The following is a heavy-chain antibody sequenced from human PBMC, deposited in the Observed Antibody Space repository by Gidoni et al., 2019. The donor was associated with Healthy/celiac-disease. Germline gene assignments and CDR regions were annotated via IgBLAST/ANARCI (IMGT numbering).Heavy chain of an antibody. V-gene: IGHV3-30-3*01. J-gene: IGHJ6*02. Sequence: QVQLVESGGGVVQPGRSLGLPCAASGFTFSSYAMQWVRQAPGKGLEWVAVISYDGSNKYYADSVKGRFTISRDNSKNTLYLQMNSLRAEDTAVYYCARTYYDILTGYYSHYYYYGMDVWGQGTTVTVSS. D-gene: IGHD3-9*01. CDR2: ISYDGSNK. CDR1: GFTFSSYA. CDR3: ARTYYDILTGYYSHYYYYGMDV.